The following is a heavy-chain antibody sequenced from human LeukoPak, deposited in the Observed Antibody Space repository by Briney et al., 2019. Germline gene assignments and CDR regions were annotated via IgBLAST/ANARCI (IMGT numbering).Heavy chain of an antibody. CDR1: GGSINNYY. CDR2: IYYSGST. D-gene: IGHD4-23*01. CDR3: ARRTVVLDY. J-gene: IGHJ4*02. V-gene: IGHV4-59*08. Sequence: SETLSLTCTVSGGSINNYYWSWVRQPPGKGLEWIGYIYYSGSTIYNPSLKSRVTISVDTSKNQFSLMLSSVTAADTAVYYCARRTVVLDYWGQGALVTVSS.